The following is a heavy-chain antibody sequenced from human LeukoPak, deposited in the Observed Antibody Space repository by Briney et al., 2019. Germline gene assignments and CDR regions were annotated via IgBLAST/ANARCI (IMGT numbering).Heavy chain of an antibody. CDR1: GFTFSSYW. D-gene: IGHD6-19*01. J-gene: IGHJ4*02. CDR3: AKEEWLGKMYYFDH. CDR2: IKQDGSEK. V-gene: IGHV3-7*03. Sequence: PGGSLRLSCAASGFTFSSYWMSWVRQAPGKGLEWVANIKQDGSEKYYVDSVKGRFTISRDNAKNSLYLQMNSLRAEDTAVYYCAKEEWLGKMYYFDHWGQGTLVTVSS.